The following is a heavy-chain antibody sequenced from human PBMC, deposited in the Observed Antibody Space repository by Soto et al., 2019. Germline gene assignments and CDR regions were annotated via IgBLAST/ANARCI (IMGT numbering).Heavy chain of an antibody. CDR2: INHSGST. D-gene: IGHD2-2*01. Sequence: SETLSLTCAVYGVSFSGYYWSWIRQPPGKGLEWIGEINHSGSTNYNPSLKSRVTISVDTSKNQFSLKLSSVTAADTAVYYCAILFLGYCSSTSCHDYWGQGTLVTVSS. J-gene: IGHJ4*02. V-gene: IGHV4-34*01. CDR1: GVSFSGYY. CDR3: AILFLGYCSSTSCHDY.